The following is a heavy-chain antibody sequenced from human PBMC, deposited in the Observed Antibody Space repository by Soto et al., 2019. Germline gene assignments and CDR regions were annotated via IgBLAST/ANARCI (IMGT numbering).Heavy chain of an antibody. J-gene: IGHJ4*02. V-gene: IGHV3-30*18. CDR1: GFTFSSYG. CDR2: ISYDGSNK. Sequence: GGSLRLSCAASGFTFSSYGMHWVRQAPGKGLEWVAVISYDGSNKYYADSVKGRFTISRDNSKNTLYLQMNSLRAEDTAVYYCAKEGVYISSRIDYWGQGTLVTVSS. CDR3: AKEGVYISSRIDY. D-gene: IGHD6-13*01.